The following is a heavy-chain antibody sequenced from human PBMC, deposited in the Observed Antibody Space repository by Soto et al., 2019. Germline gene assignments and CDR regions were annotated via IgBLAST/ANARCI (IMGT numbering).Heavy chain of an antibody. J-gene: IGHJ5*02. Sequence: PSETLSLTCTVSGGSISSPTYYWGWIRQPPGKGLEWIGSIHYGGTTYYNPSLKSRVTISVDTSKNQFSLKLNSVTAADTDTAVYFCARTSSAAATGYMDWFDPWGQGTLVTVPS. CDR2: IHYGGTT. CDR1: GGSISSPTYY. V-gene: IGHV4-39*01. D-gene: IGHD2-15*01. CDR3: ARTSSAAATGYMDWFDP.